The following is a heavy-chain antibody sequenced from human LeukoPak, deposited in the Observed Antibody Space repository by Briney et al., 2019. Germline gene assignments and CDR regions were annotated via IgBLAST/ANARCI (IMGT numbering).Heavy chain of an antibody. CDR2: IYYSGST. Sequence: SETLSLTCTVSGGSISSSRYYWGWIRQPPGKGLEWIGSIYYSGSTYYNPSLKSRVTISVDTSKNQFSLKLSSVTAADTAVYYCARHQSWGARNFDYWGQGTLVTVSS. CDR3: ARHQSWGARNFDY. D-gene: IGHD1-26*01. CDR1: GGSISSSRYY. V-gene: IGHV4-39*01. J-gene: IGHJ4*02.